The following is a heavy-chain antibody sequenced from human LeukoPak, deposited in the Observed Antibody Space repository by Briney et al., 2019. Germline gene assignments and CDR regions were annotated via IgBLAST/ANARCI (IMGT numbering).Heavy chain of an antibody. Sequence: SETLSLTCTVSGGSISSSSYYWGWSAKPPGKGLKWIGSIYYSGNTYYNASLKSQVSISIDTSKNQFSLRLTSVTAADTAVYYCARQTGSGLFILPGGQGTLVTVSS. V-gene: IGHV4-39*01. D-gene: IGHD3/OR15-3a*01. CDR3: ARQTGSGLFILP. CDR2: IYYSGNT. J-gene: IGHJ4*02. CDR1: GGSISSSSYY.